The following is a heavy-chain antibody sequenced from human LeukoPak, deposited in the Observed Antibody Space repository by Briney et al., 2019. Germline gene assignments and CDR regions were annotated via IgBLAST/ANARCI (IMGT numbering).Heavy chain of an antibody. CDR3: ARHQTVYGSGSYYDY. CDR1: GGSISSSSYY. D-gene: IGHD3-10*01. Sequence: PSETLSLTCTVSGGSISSSSYYRGWIRQPPGKGLEWIGSIYYSGSTYYNPSLKSRVTISVDTSKNQFSLKLSSVTAADTAVYYCARHQTVYGSGSYYDYWGQGTLVTVSS. J-gene: IGHJ4*02. V-gene: IGHV4-39*01. CDR2: IYYSGST.